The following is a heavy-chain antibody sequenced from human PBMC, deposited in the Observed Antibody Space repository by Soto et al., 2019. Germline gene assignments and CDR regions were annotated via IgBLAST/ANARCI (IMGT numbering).Heavy chain of an antibody. CDR2: INQSGTT. V-gene: IGHV4-34*01. CDR3: ARDILTVIGGEIYYYFGMDV. D-gene: IGHD3-16*01. J-gene: IGHJ6*02. Sequence: PSETLSLTCAVNGGSFREYYWSWIRQPPGKGLEWIGEINQSGTTHYNPSLKRRVNISIDTSKNQFSLNLTSVTAADTATYFCARDILTVIGGEIYYYFGMDVWGQGTTVTVSS. CDR1: GGSFREYY.